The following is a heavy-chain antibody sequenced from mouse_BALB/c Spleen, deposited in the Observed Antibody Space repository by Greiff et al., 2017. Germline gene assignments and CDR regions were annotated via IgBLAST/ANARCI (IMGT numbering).Heavy chain of an antibody. J-gene: IGHJ1*01. D-gene: IGHD2-1*01. Sequence: VQLQQSGPELVKPGASVKMSCKASGYTFTDYVISWVKQRTGQGLEWIGQIYPGDGDTNYNGKFKGKATLTADKSSSTAYMQLSSLTSEDSAVYFCARGGGNYEYFDVWGAGTTVTVSS. CDR2: IYPGDGDT. V-gene: IGHV1-81*01. CDR1: GYTFTDYV. CDR3: ARGGGNYEYFDV.